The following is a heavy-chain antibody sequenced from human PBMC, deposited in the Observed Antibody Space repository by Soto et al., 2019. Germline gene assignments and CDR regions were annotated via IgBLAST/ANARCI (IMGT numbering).Heavy chain of an antibody. D-gene: IGHD3-22*01. CDR1: GASINSGGYY. CDR3: ATVASSGYYARA. J-gene: IGHJ4*02. V-gene: IGHV4-31*03. Sequence: SLTCTVSGASINSGGYYWSWIRQHPGKGLELIGYIHNSGSTSYNPSLKSRVTISLDTSQNQFSLKLTSVTAADTAVYYCATVASSGYYARAWGQGTLVTVSS. CDR2: IHNSGST.